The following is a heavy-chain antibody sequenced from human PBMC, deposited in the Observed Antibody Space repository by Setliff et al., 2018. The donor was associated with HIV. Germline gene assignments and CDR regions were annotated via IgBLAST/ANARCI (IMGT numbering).Heavy chain of an antibody. CDR1: GGSISISNFY. V-gene: IGHV4-61*05. CDR3: ARLRLTMDYFDR. J-gene: IGHJ4*02. Sequence: PSETLSLTCSVSGGSISISNFYWSWIRQPPNKGLEWIGDIFPTGTTNYNPSLQSRVTLSIDTSESQFSLRLTSVTAADTAVYFCARLRLTMDYFDRWGQGMLVTVSS. CDR2: IFPTGTT. D-gene: IGHD3-10*01.